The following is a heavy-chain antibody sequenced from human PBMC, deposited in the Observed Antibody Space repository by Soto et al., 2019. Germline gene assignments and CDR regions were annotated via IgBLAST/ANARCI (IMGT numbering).Heavy chain of an antibody. CDR1: GGSVSTYY. J-gene: IGHJ4*02. D-gene: IGHD5-12*01. Sequence: QVQLQESGPGLVKPSETLSLTCTVSGGSVSTYYWSWIRQPPGKGLEWIGYIYYSGSTNYNPSLKYRLSISVDTSKHQFSLKLRSVAAADTAVYYCSRHVLGYVGAFDYWGQGSLVTVSS. CDR3: SRHVLGYVGAFDY. CDR2: IYYSGST. V-gene: IGHV4-59*08.